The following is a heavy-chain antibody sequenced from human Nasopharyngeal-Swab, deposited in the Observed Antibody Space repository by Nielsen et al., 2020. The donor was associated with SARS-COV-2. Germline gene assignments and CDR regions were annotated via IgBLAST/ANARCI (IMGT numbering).Heavy chain of an antibody. CDR2: INPNSGGT. J-gene: IGHJ6*02. V-gene: IGHV1-2*06. Sequence: ASVKVSCKASGYTFTGYYMHWVRQAPGQGLEWMGRINPNSGGTNYAQKFQGRVTMTRDTSISTAYMELSRLRSDDTAVYYCARDSARCPGGMDVWGQGTTVTVSS. D-gene: IGHD3-10*01. CDR3: ARDSARCPGGMDV. CDR1: GYTFTGYY.